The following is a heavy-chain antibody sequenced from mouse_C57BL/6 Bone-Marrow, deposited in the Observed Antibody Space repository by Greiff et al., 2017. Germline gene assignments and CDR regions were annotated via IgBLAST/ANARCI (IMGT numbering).Heavy chain of an antibody. CDR2: IYPGSGST. CDR1: GYTFTSYW. V-gene: IGHV1-55*01. D-gene: IGHD2-4*01. Sequence: QVQLQQPGAELVKPGASVKMSCKASGYTFTSYWITWVKLRPGQGLEWIGDIYPGSGSTNYNEKFKSKATLTVDPSSSTAYMQLSSLTSEDSAVYYCAREGATMITTGYYYAMDYWGQGTSVTVSS. J-gene: IGHJ4*01. CDR3: AREGATMITTGYYYAMDY.